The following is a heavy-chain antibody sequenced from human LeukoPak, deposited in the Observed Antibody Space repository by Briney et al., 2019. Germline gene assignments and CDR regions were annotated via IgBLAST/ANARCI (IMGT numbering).Heavy chain of an antibody. J-gene: IGHJ6*02. CDR3: ARDSGYSDPYGMDV. CDR2: INHISTT. Sequence: INHISTTNYTPSLNTRVTISVDTSKNHFSLKLSSVTAADTAVYYCARDSGYSDPYGMDVWGQGTTVTVSS. V-gene: IGHV4-34*01. D-gene: IGHD5-12*01.